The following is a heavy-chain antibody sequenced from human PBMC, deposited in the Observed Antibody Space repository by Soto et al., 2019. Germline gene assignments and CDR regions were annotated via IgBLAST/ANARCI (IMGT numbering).Heavy chain of an antibody. Sequence: SETLSLTCAVYGGSFSGYYWSWIRQPPGKGLEWIGEINHSGSTNYNPSLKSRVTISVDTSKNQFSLKLSSVTAADTAVYYCARVQLYYDFWSGYYTRPRGWFDPWGQGXLVTVSS. V-gene: IGHV4-34*01. CDR2: INHSGST. CDR1: GGSFSGYY. D-gene: IGHD3-3*01. CDR3: ARVQLYYDFWSGYYTRPRGWFDP. J-gene: IGHJ5*02.